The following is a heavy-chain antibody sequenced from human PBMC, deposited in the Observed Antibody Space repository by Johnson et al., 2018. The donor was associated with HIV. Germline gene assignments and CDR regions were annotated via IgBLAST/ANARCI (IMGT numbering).Heavy chain of an antibody. V-gene: IGHV3-53*01. CDR2: IYSAGST. CDR1: GFTVSSNY. D-gene: IGHD4-11*01. CDR3: ARGINTVTTSGDAFDI. Sequence: VQLVESGGGVVRPGGSLRLSCAASGFTVSSNYMSWVRQAPGKGLEWVSVIYSAGSTYYADSVKGRFTISRDNSKNTLYLQMNSLRAEDTALYYCARGINTVTTSGDAFDIWGQGTMVTVSS. J-gene: IGHJ3*02.